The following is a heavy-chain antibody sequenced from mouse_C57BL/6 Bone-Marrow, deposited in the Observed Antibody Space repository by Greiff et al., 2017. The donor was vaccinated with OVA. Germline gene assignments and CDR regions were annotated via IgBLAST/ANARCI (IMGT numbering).Heavy chain of an antibody. CDR3: ARQPYFDY. J-gene: IGHJ2*01. Sequence: EVKLMESGGDLVKPGGSLKLSCAASGFTFSSYGMSWVRQTPDKRLEWVATISSGGSYTYYPDSVKGRFTISRDNAKNTLYLQMSSLKSEDTAIYYCARQPYFDYWGQGTTLTVSS. CDR1: GFTFSSYG. CDR2: ISSGGSYT. V-gene: IGHV5-6*01.